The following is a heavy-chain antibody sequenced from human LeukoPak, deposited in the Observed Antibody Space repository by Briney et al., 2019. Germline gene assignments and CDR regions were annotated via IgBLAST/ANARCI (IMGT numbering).Heavy chain of an antibody. CDR2: IFYNGRT. J-gene: IGHJ4*02. CDR3: ARHDFWSGFDY. D-gene: IGHD3-3*01. V-gene: IGHV4-59*08. CDR1: GRSIDNYY. Sequence: SETLSLTCTVSGRSIDNYYWGWVRQSPGKGLEYIAYIFYNGRTNYNLSLKSRVTISVDTSKNQFSLKLNYVTAADTAVYYCARHDFWSGFDYWGQGALVTVSS.